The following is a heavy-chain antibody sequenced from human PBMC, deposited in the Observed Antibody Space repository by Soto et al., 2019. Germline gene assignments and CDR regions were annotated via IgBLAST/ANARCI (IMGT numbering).Heavy chain of an antibody. CDR2: ISGSGGST. J-gene: IGHJ4*02. V-gene: IGHV3-23*01. D-gene: IGHD6-19*01. Sequence: GGSLRLSCAASGFTFSSYAMSWVRQAPGKGLEWVSAISGSGGSTYYADSVKGRFTISRDNSKNTLYLQMNSLRAEDTAVYYCAKGLHSSSGWYRDYFDYWGQGTLVTVSS. CDR1: GFTFSSYA. CDR3: AKGLHSSSGWYRDYFDY.